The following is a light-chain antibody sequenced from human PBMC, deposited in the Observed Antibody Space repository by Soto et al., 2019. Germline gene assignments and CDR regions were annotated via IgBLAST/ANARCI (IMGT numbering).Light chain of an antibody. CDR2: DDS. CDR1: NIGSKS. V-gene: IGLV3-21*02. J-gene: IGLJ3*02. CDR3: QLWDSSGDIWV. Sequence: SSELTQPPSVSVAPGQTARITCGGNNIGSKSVHWYQQKPGQAPVLVVNDDSDRPSGIPERCSGSNSGNTATLTISRVEAGDEADYYCQLWDSSGDIWVFGGGTKLTVL.